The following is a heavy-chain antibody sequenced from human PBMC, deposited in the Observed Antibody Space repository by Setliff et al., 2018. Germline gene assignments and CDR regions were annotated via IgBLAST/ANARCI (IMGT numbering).Heavy chain of an antibody. CDR2: IFPTGTT. V-gene: IGHV4-61*02. CDR3: ARYNSSAACSDL. Sequence: SETLSLTCTVSGDSITSGSVYWSWIRQPAGKGLEWIGRIFPTGTTNYNPDLQSRVTMAVDTSEKRFSLMLRSVTAADTAIYYCARYNSSAACSDLWGPGTLVTVSS. J-gene: IGHJ5*02. CDR1: GDSITSGSVY. D-gene: IGHD1-20*01.